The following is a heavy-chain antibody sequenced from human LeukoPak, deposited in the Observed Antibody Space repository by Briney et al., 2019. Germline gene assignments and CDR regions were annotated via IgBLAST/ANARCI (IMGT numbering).Heavy chain of an antibody. CDR3: ARGDYDFWSGYYGYYFDY. Sequence: SETLSLTCTVSGGSISSYYWSWIRQPAGKGLEWIGRIYTSGSTNYNPSLKSRVTMSVDTSKNQFSLKLSSVTAADTAVYYCARGDYDFWSGYYGYYFDYWGQGTLVTVSS. J-gene: IGHJ4*02. CDR2: IYTSGST. D-gene: IGHD3-3*01. CDR1: GGSISSYY. V-gene: IGHV4-4*07.